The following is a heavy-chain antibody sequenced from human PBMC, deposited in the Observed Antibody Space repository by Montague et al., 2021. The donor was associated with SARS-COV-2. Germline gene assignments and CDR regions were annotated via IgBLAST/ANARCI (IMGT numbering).Heavy chain of an antibody. D-gene: IGHD3-22*01. CDR2: IYYSGST. CDR3: ARAYYDSSGYYGYFDY. V-gene: IGHV4-59*13. J-gene: IGHJ4*02. Sequence: SETLSLTCTVSGGSISSYYWSWIRQPPGKGLEWIGYIYYSGSTNYNPSLKSRVTISVDTSKSQFSLKLSSVTAADTAVYYCARAYYDSSGYYGYFDYWGQGTLVTVSS. CDR1: GGSISSYY.